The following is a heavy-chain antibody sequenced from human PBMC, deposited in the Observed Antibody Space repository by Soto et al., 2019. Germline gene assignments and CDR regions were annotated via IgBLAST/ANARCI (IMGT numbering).Heavy chain of an antibody. V-gene: IGHV3-30-3*01. CDR3: ARDRAGSSLNYYYGMDV. Sequence: GGSLRLSCAASGFTFSSYAMHWVRQAPGKGLEWVAVISYDGSNKYYADSVKGRFTISRDNSKNTLYLQMNSLRAEDTAVYYCARDRAGSSLNYYYGMDVWGQGTTVTVSS. D-gene: IGHD3-10*01. CDR2: ISYDGSNK. CDR1: GFTFSSYA. J-gene: IGHJ6*02.